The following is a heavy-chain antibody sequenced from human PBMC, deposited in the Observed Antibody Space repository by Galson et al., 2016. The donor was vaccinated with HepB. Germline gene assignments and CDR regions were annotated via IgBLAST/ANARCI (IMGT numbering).Heavy chain of an antibody. J-gene: IGHJ4*02. CDR1: GGSFSGYY. CDR2: TNHVGTT. CDR3: ARLSSCSTSCHFDS. V-gene: IGHV4-34*01. D-gene: IGHD2-2*01. Sequence: ETLSLTCAVYGGSFSGYYWTWIRQPPGKGLGWIGETNHVGTTNFNPAFKSRVTLSVDTSKSQFYLRVTSVTAADTAVYYCARLSSCSTSCHFDSWGPGTLVTVSS.